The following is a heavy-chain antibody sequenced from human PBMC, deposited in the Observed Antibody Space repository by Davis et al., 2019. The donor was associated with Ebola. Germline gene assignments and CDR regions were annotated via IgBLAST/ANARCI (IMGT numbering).Heavy chain of an antibody. V-gene: IGHV4-61*03. D-gene: IGHD1-26*01. CDR2: ISHTGAI. J-gene: IGHJ5*02. CDR3: AALLGGHSGRGP. CDR1: GDSVSSGGYR. Sequence: PSETLSLTCSVSGDSVSSGGYRWIWVRQPPGKGLEWIGQISHTGAILYDPFFKGRVTISRDTSRNHFSLRLDSVTSGDSALYFCAALLGGHSGRGPWGQGALVIVSS.